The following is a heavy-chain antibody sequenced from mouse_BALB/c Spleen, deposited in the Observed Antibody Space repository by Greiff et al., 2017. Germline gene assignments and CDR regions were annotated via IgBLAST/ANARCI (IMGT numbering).Heavy chain of an antibody. CDR1: GFTFTDYY. D-gene: IGHD2-4*01. CDR2: IRNKANGYTT. CDR3: ARDLYYDYDGAYFDV. V-gene: IGHV7-3*02. J-gene: IGHJ1*01. Sequence: EVQRVESGGGLVQPGGSLRLSCATSGFTFTDYYMSWVRQPPGKALEWLGFIRNKANGYTTEYSASVKGRFTISRDNSQSILYLQMNTLRAEDSATYYCARDLYYDYDGAYFDVWGAGTTVTVSS.